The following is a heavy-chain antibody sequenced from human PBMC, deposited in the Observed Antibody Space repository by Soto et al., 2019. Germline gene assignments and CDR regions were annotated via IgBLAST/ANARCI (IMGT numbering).Heavy chain of an antibody. Sequence: GSLRLSCAASGFTFSSYAMSWVRQAPGKGLEWVSAISGSGGSTYYADSVKGRFTISRDNSKNTLYLQMNSLRAEDTAVYYCAKDLPRSDDYDSSGYYFDYWGQGTLVTVSS. CDR1: GFTFSSYA. CDR3: AKDLPRSDDYDSSGYYFDY. J-gene: IGHJ4*02. V-gene: IGHV3-23*01. D-gene: IGHD3-22*01. CDR2: ISGSGGST.